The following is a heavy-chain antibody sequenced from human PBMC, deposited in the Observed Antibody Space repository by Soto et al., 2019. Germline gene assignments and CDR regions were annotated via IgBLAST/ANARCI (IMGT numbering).Heavy chain of an antibody. J-gene: IGHJ6*02. D-gene: IGHD3-10*01. CDR2: ISSSSSII. CDR1: GFTFSSYS. V-gene: IGHV3-48*01. CDR3: ARVRGAPYYALDV. Sequence: EVQLVESGGGLVQPGGSLRLSCAASGFTFSSYSMNWVRQTPGKGLEWVSYISSSSSIIYYADSVKGRFTISRDNAKNSLYLQMNSLRAEDTAVYYCARVRGAPYYALDVSGQGTTVTVSS.